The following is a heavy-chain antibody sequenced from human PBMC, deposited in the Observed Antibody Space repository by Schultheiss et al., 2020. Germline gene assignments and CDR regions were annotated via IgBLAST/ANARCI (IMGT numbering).Heavy chain of an antibody. CDR1: GFTFSSYA. D-gene: IGHD3-3*01. J-gene: IGHJ6*02. CDR3: AKDLGVVTTYGMDV. Sequence: GGSLRLSCAASGFTFSSYAMSWVRQAPGKALQWVSGITGGGDSTYYADSVKGRFTISRDNAKNSLYLQMNSLRAEDTALYYCAKDLGVVTTYGMDVWGQGTTVTVSS. V-gene: IGHV3-23*01. CDR2: ITGGGDST.